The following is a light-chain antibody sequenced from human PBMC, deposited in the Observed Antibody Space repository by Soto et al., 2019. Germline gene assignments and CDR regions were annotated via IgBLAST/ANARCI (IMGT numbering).Light chain of an antibody. Sequence: EIVLTQSPGTLSLSPGERATLSCRASQSVGRDYLAWYQQKPDQAPRLLIYHASSRATGIPDRFSGSGSGPDFALTISRLEPEDFAEFYCQQYASSPLTFGGGTKVEIK. J-gene: IGKJ4*01. CDR1: QSVGRDY. V-gene: IGKV3-20*01. CDR3: QQYASSPLT. CDR2: HAS.